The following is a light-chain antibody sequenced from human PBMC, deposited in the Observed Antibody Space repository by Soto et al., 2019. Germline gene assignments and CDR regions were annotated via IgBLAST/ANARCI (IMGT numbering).Light chain of an antibody. V-gene: IGLV2-14*01. CDR2: EVS. CDR3: ASYTSSSTSVI. CDR1: SSDVGGYKY. J-gene: IGLJ2*01. Sequence: QSALTQPASVSGSPGQSITISCTGTSSDVGGYKYVSRYQQHPDKAPKLIIFEVSNRPSGISSRFSGSKSGNTASLTISGLQAEDEADYYCASYTSSSTSVIFGRGTKVTVL.